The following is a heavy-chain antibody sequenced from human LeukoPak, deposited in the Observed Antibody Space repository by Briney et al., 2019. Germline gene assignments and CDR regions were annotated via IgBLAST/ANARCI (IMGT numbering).Heavy chain of an antibody. V-gene: IGHV1-46*01. Sequence: GASVTVSCRASGYAFTSHWMHWVRQAPGQGLEWMGVINPTGTGATYAQKFQGRATLTRDTSTSTDYMELSSLRSEDTAIYYCARDHSRTEGGISFWWFDPWGQGTLVTVSS. CDR1: GYAFTSHW. J-gene: IGHJ5*02. CDR2: INPTGTGA. D-gene: IGHD3-10*01. CDR3: ARDHSRTEGGISFWWFDP.